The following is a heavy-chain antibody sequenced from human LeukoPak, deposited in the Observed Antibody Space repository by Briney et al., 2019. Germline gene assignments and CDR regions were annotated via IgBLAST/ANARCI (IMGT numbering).Heavy chain of an antibody. CDR1: GFTFSNYW. D-gene: IGHD3-22*01. J-gene: IGHJ3*02. Sequence: GGSLRLSCAASGFTFSNYWVHWVRQGPGEGLVWVSRINSDGSSRNYADSVKGRFTISRDNSKNTLYLQMNSLRAEDTAVYYCARACITMTWQAGAFDIWGQGTMVTVSS. CDR3: ARACITMTWQAGAFDI. CDR2: INSDGSSR. V-gene: IGHV3-74*01.